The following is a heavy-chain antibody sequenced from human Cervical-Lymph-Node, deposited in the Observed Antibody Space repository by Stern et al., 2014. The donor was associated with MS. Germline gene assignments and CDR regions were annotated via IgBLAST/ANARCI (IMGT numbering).Heavy chain of an antibody. J-gene: IGHJ4*02. Sequence: QVQLQESGPGLVKPSQTLSLTCTVSGGSISSGGYYWSWIRQHPGKGLGWIGYIYYSGSTYYNPSLKSRVTISVDTSKNQFSLNLSSVTAADTAVYYCARASYYGSGIDYWGQGTLVTVSS. CDR1: GGSISSGGYY. CDR2: IYYSGST. D-gene: IGHD3-10*01. CDR3: ARASYYGSGIDY. V-gene: IGHV4-31*03.